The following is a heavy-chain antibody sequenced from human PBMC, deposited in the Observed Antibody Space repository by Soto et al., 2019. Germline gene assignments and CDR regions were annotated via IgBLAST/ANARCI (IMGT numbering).Heavy chain of an antibody. CDR2: INTDGSST. CDR3: ARASGSNIHFDY. CDR1: GLTFSSYW. Sequence: EVQLVESGGGLVQPGGSLRLSCAASGLTFSSYWMHWVRQAPGKGRVWVSRINTDGSSTTYADSVKGRFTISRDNTKNTLYLQMNSLTVEDTAVYYCARASGSNIHFDYWGQGTLVTVSS. D-gene: IGHD1-26*01. J-gene: IGHJ4*02. V-gene: IGHV3-74*01.